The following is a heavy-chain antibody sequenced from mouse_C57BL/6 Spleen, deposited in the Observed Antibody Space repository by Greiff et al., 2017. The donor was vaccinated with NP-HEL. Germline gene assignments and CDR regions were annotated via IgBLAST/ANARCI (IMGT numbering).Heavy chain of an antibody. CDR3: TTGGGKGY. CDR2: IDPENGDT. V-gene: IGHV14-4*01. CDR1: GFNIKDDY. D-gene: IGHD1-1*02. Sequence: VQLQQSGAELVRPGASVKLSCTASGFNIKDDYMHWVKQRPEQGLEWIGWIDPENGDTEYASKFQGKATITADTSSNTAYLQLSSLTSEDTAVYYCTTGGGKGYWGQGTTLTVSS. J-gene: IGHJ2*01.